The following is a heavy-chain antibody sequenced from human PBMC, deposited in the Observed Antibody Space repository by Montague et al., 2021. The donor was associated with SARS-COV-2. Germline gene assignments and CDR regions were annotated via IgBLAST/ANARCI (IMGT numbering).Heavy chain of an antibody. Sequence: SETLSLTCAVYGGSFSGYYWSWIRQPPGKGLEWIGEINHSGSTNYNPSXXRRVTISVDTSKNQFSLKLSSVTAADTAVYYCARGPRITMIVVVITDIWFDPWGQGTLVTVSS. V-gene: IGHV4-34*01. CDR2: INHSGST. J-gene: IGHJ5*02. CDR3: ARGPRITMIVVVITDIWFDP. D-gene: IGHD3-22*01. CDR1: GGSFSGYY.